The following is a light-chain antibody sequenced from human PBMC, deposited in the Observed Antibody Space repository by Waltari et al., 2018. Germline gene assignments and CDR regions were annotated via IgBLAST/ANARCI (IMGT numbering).Light chain of an antibody. Sequence: EIVLTQSPATLSLSPGERATLSCRASQIITTYLAWFQQKPGQTPRLLIYDAIDRATGIPARFSGSGSGTDFTLTISSLGPEDFAVYYCQQRNSWPRTFGQGTKVEIK. CDR3: QQRNSWPRT. CDR1: QIITTY. V-gene: IGKV3-11*01. J-gene: IGKJ1*01. CDR2: DAI.